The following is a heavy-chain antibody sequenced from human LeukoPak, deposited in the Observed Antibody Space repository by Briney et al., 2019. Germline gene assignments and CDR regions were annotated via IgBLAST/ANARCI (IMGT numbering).Heavy chain of an antibody. V-gene: IGHV4-4*07. CDR1: GGSTSSYY. J-gene: IGHJ4*02. CDR3: ARERFGEFDY. Sequence: PSETLSLTCTVSGGSTSSYYWSWTRQPAGKGLEWIGRIYTSGSTNYNPSLKSRVTISVDKSKNQFSLKLSSVTAADTAVYYCARERFGEFDYWGQGTLVTVSS. D-gene: IGHD3-10*01. CDR2: IYTSGST.